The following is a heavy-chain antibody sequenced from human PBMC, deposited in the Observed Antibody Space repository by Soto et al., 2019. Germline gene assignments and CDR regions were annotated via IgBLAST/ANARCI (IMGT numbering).Heavy chain of an antibody. CDR3: ARSGYVYYYYGMDV. J-gene: IGHJ6*02. CDR2: ISYDGSNK. CDR1: GFTLSSYA. D-gene: IGHD5-12*01. Sequence: GGSLRLSCAASGFTLSSYAMHWVRQAPGKGLEWVAVISYDGSNKYYADSVKGRFTISRDNSKNTLYLQMNSLRAEDTAVYYCARSGYVYYYYGMDVWGQGTTVTVSS. V-gene: IGHV3-30-3*01.